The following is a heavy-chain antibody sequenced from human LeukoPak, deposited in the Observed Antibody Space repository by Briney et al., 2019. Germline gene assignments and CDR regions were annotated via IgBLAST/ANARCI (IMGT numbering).Heavy chain of an antibody. CDR2: INPNSGGT. Sequence: GASVKVSCKASGYTFTGYYMYWVRQAPGQGLEWMGWINPNSGGTNYAQNFRGRVIMTRDTSINTAYMELGTLRSDDTAVYHCARDGSGWMNWFAPWGHGTLVTVSS. V-gene: IGHV1-2*02. D-gene: IGHD6-19*01. J-gene: IGHJ5*02. CDR3: ARDGSGWMNWFAP. CDR1: GYTFTGYY.